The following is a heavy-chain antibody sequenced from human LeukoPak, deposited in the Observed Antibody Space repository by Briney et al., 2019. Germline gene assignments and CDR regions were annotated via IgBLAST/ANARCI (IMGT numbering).Heavy chain of an antibody. CDR2: INHSGST. Sequence: SETLSLTCAVYGGSFSGYYWSWIRQPPGKGLEWIGEINHSGSTNYNPSLKSRVTISVDTSKNQFSLKLSSVTAADTAVYYCARGVAFDPWGQGTLVTVSS. V-gene: IGHV4-34*01. J-gene: IGHJ5*02. CDR3: ARGVAFDP. CDR1: GGSFSGYY.